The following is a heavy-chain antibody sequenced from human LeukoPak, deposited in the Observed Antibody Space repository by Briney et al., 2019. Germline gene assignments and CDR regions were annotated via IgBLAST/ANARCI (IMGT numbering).Heavy chain of an antibody. J-gene: IGHJ4*02. Sequence: GGSLRLSCAASGFTFSSYSMNWVRQAPGKGLEWVSSISSSSSYIYYADSVKGRFTISRDNAKNSQYLQMNSLRAEDTAVYYCARDGIVGATNGFDYWGQGTLVTVSS. V-gene: IGHV3-21*01. CDR1: GFTFSSYS. D-gene: IGHD1-26*01. CDR2: ISSSSSYI. CDR3: ARDGIVGATNGFDY.